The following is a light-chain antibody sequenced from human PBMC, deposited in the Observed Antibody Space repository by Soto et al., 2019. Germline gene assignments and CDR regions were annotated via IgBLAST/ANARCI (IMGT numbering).Light chain of an antibody. J-gene: IGKJ1*01. Sequence: EIVLTQSPGTLSLSPGERATLSCRASQSVSSSYLAWYQQKPGQAPRLLIYGASSRATGIPDRFSGSGSGTYFTLIISRLEPEDFAVYYCQQYGSSPWTFGQGTKVEIK. CDR1: QSVSSSY. CDR2: GAS. CDR3: QQYGSSPWT. V-gene: IGKV3-20*01.